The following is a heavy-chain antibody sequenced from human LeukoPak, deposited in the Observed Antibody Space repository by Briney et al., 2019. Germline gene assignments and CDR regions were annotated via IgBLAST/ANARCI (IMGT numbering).Heavy chain of an antibody. V-gene: IGHV5-51*01. CDR2: IHPGDSET. CDR3: AGAYTAYDAFDY. Sequence: GESLKTSCKGSGHIFSNYWFGWVRQMPGKGLEWMGIIHPGDSETRYSPSFKGQVTMSADKSISTAYLQWSSLNVSDTAIYYCAGAYTAYDAFDYWGQGTLVIVSS. D-gene: IGHD5-12*01. J-gene: IGHJ4*02. CDR1: GHIFSNYW.